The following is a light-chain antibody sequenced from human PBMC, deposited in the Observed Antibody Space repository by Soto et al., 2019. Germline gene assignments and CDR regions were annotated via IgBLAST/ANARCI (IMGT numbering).Light chain of an antibody. V-gene: IGLV1-44*01. CDR2: NNN. J-gene: IGLJ3*02. Sequence: QSVLTQPPSASGTPGQRVTISCSGSRSNIGNNAVSWYQQLPGTAPKLLIYNNNQRPSGVPDRFSGSKSGTSASLAISGLQSEDEADYYCAAWDDSLNARGVFGGGTPLTVL. CDR3: AAWDDSLNARGV. CDR1: RSNIGNNA.